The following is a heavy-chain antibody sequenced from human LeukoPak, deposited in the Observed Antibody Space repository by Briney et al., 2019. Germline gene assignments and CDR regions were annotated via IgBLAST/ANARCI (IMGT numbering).Heavy chain of an antibody. CDR3: AKARYSSSWWVVDY. V-gene: IGHV3-23*01. J-gene: IGHJ4*02. D-gene: IGHD6-6*01. Sequence: PGGSLRLSCAASGFTFSSYAMSWVRQAPGKGLEWVSAISGSGGSTYYADSAKGRFTISRDNSKNTVYLQMNSLRAEDTAVYYCAKARYSSSWWVVDYWGQGTLVTVSS. CDR2: ISGSGGST. CDR1: GFTFSSYA.